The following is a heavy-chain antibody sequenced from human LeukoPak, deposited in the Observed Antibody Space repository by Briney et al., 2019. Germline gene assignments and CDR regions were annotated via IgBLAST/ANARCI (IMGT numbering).Heavy chain of an antibody. CDR2: ISFDGNNK. V-gene: IGHV3-30*04. Sequence: GGSLRLSCAASGFIFSNSAMYWVRQAPGKGLERVAVISFDGNNKYEADSVKGRFTISRDNSRNTLYLQMNSLRVDDTAVYYCARYPKSSGYYYHYMDVWGKGTTVIVSS. D-gene: IGHD6-6*01. CDR1: GFIFSNSA. CDR3: ARYPKSSGYYYHYMDV. J-gene: IGHJ6*03.